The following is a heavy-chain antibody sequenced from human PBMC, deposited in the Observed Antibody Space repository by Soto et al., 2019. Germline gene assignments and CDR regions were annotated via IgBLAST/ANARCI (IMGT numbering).Heavy chain of an antibody. CDR2: IYYSGST. Sequence: SETLSLTCTVSGGSISSGDYYWSWIRQPPGKGLEWIGSIYYSGSTYYNPSLKSRVTISVDTSKNQFSLKLSSVTAADTAVYYCARQRERMITFGGVIDYFDYWGQGTLVTVSS. CDR1: GGSISSGDYY. V-gene: IGHV4-39*01. D-gene: IGHD3-16*02. CDR3: ARQRERMITFGGVIDYFDY. J-gene: IGHJ4*02.